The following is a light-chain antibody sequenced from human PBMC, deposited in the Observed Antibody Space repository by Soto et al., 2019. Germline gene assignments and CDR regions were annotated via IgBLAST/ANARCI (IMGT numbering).Light chain of an antibody. Sequence: EIVLTQSPATLSLSPGESATLSCRASQSLINYLAWYQQKPGQAPRLLIYDSSTRSTGIPARFSGSGSGTDFTLTISSLEPEDSAVYYCQQRSNWPPLTFGGGTRVEIK. CDR2: DSS. CDR1: QSLINY. V-gene: IGKV3-11*01. CDR3: QQRSNWPPLT. J-gene: IGKJ4*01.